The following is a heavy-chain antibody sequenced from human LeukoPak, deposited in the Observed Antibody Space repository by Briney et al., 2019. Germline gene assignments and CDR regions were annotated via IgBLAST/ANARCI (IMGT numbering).Heavy chain of an antibody. Sequence: SETLSLTCTVSGGSISSGDYYWSWIRQPPGKGLEWIGYIYYSGSTYYNPSLKSRVTISVDTSKNQFSLKLSSVTAADTAVYYCARVPFWSGYPGYYYGMGVWGQGTTVTVSS. CDR1: GGSISSGDYY. CDR3: ARVPFWSGYPGYYYGMGV. D-gene: IGHD3-3*01. V-gene: IGHV4-30-4*01. CDR2: IYYSGST. J-gene: IGHJ6*02.